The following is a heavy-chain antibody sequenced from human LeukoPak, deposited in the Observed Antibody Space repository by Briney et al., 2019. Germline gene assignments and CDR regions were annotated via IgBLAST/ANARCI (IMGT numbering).Heavy chain of an antibody. CDR1: GGSISSYY. CDR2: IYYSGST. D-gene: IGHD2-15*01. CDR3: ARGYCSGGSCYRGYFDC. Sequence: SETLSLTCTVSGGSISSYYWSWIRQPPGKGLEWIGYIYYSGSTNYNPSLKSRVTISVDTSKNQFSLKLSSVTAADTAVYYCARGYCSGGSCYRGYFDCWGQGTLVTVSS. J-gene: IGHJ4*02. V-gene: IGHV4-59*01.